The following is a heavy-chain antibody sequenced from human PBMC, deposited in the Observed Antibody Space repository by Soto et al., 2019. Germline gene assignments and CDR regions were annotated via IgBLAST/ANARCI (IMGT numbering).Heavy chain of an antibody. CDR3: AKGKSSNYVSHAFDV. Sequence: VHLVESGGGVVQPGGSLRLSCAASGFTFNIYAMSWVRQAPGKGLEWVSGISGGGGSIHYADSVKGRFTISRDNSKDTLYLQMNSLRGEDTAVYYCAKGKSSNYVSHAFDVWGQGTMVTVSS. CDR1: GFTFNIYA. CDR2: ISGGGGSI. D-gene: IGHD3-10*02. V-gene: IGHV3-23*04. J-gene: IGHJ3*01.